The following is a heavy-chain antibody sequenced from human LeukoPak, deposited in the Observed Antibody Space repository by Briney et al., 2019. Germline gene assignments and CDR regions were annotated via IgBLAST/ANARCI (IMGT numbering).Heavy chain of an antibody. CDR3: AKDLGVIVVVTAFDY. CDR2: ISYDGTKK. D-gene: IGHD2-21*02. CDR1: GFTFRSYG. V-gene: IGHV3-30*18. J-gene: IGHJ4*02. Sequence: QPVGSLRLSCAASGFTFRSYGMHWVRQAPGKGLEWVALISYDGTKKYYADYVKGRFTISRDNSKNTVFLQMNSLRVEDTAVYYCAKDLGVIVVVTAFDYWGQGNLVTVSS.